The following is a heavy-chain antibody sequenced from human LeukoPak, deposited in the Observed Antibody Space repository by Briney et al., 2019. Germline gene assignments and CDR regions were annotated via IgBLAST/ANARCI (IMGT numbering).Heavy chain of an antibody. J-gene: IGHJ4*02. CDR2: IYTSGST. D-gene: IGHD3-22*01. Sequence: EPSETLSLTCTVSGGSISSYYWSWIRQPAGKGLEWIGRIYTSGSTNYNPSLKSRVTMSVDTSKNQFPLKLSSVTAADTAVYYCARSFSSGTPFDYWGQGTLVTVSS. CDR1: GGSISSYY. CDR3: ARSFSSGTPFDY. V-gene: IGHV4-4*07.